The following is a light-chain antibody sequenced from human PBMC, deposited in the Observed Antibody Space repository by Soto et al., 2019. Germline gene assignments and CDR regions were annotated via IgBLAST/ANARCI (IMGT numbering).Light chain of an antibody. Sequence: EVVLTQSPGTLSLSPGERATLSCRASQSVSSSDLAWYQQKPGQAPRLLISGASNRATGTPDRFSGSGSGTDFTHNLTSLEHEDFAVFSCHQYSISPPTFGHGTKVEI. CDR2: GAS. V-gene: IGKV3-20*01. J-gene: IGKJ1*01. CDR1: QSVSSSD. CDR3: HQYSISPPT.